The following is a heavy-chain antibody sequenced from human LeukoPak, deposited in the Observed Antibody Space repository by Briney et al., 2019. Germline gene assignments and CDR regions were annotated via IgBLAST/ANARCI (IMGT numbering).Heavy chain of an antibody. J-gene: IGHJ4*02. CDR2: ISGSGGST. CDR1: GFTFSNYW. Sequence: PGGSLRLSCVASGFTFSNYWMSWVRQAPGKGLEWVSAISGSGGSTYYADSVKGRFTISRDNAKNSLYLQMNSLRAEDTAVYYCARVGPTVTSTALDYWGQGTLVTVSS. CDR3: ARVGPTVTSTALDY. V-gene: IGHV3-11*04. D-gene: IGHD4-17*01.